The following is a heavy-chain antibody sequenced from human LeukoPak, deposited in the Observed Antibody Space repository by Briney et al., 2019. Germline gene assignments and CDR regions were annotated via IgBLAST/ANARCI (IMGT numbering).Heavy chain of an antibody. D-gene: IGHD6-13*01. CDR3: ATEKWAAGTGEVDY. CDR1: GFTFSTYG. J-gene: IGHJ4*02. CDR2: ISSSTTYM. Sequence: PGGSLRLSCAASGFTFSTYGMDWVRQAPGRGLEWVSSISSSTTYMYYADSVKGRFTISRDDAKNSLYLQMNSLRAEDTAVYYCATEKWAAGTGEVDYWGQGTLVTVSS. V-gene: IGHV3-21*01.